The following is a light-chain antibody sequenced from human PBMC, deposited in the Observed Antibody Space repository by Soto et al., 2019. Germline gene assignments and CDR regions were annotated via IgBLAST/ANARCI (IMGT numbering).Light chain of an antibody. CDR1: SSNIGSNT. V-gene: IGLV1-44*01. J-gene: IGLJ2*01. CDR2: SNN. Sequence: QAVVTQPPSASGTPGQRVTISCSGSSSNIGSNTVNWYQQLPGTAPKLLIYSNNQRPSGVPDRFSGSKSGTSASLAISGLQYEDEADYYCAAWDDSLNGQGVFGGGTKLTVL. CDR3: AAWDDSLNGQGV.